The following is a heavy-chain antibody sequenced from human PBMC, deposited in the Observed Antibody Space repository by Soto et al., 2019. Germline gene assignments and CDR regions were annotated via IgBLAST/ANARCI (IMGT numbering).Heavy chain of an antibody. D-gene: IGHD1-26*01. V-gene: IGHV2-5*02. CDR1: GFSLTTDRVG. CDR3: ANDYGGRSLY. J-gene: IGHJ4*02. Sequence: QITLKESGPTLVKPTQTLTLTCTFSGFSLTTDRVGVGWIRQPPGEALEWLAVIYWDDSKTYRPSLESRLTITKDTSKNQVALTMTNMHSLDTATYYCANDYGGRSLYGGQGTLVNVSS. CDR2: IYWDDSK.